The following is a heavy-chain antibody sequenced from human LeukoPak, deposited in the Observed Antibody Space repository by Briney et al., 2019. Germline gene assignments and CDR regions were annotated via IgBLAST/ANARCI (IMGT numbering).Heavy chain of an antibody. D-gene: IGHD1-1*01. CDR3: AKDQLERRAYYFDY. Sequence: GGSLRLSCAASGFTFSSYAMSWVRQAPGKGLEWVSAISGSGGSTYYADSVKARFTISRDNSKNTLYLQMNNLRAKDTAIYYCAKDQLERRAYYFDYWGQGTLVTVSS. CDR1: GFTFSSYA. J-gene: IGHJ4*02. V-gene: IGHV3-23*01. CDR2: ISGSGGST.